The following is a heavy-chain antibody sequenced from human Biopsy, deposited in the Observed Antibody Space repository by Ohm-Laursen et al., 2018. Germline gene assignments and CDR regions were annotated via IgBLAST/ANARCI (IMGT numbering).Heavy chain of an antibody. D-gene: IGHD6-19*01. J-gene: IGHJ6*02. CDR1: GGSISSHY. CDR2: IYNRGGT. Sequence: TLSLTCTVSGGSISSHYWSWIRQPPGKGLEWIGYIYNRGGTKYNSSLKSRVTISVDTSKNQFSLTVRSVTAADTAMYYCARGQDSSYLAYGMDVWGQGTTVTVSS. V-gene: IGHV4-59*11. CDR3: ARGQDSSYLAYGMDV.